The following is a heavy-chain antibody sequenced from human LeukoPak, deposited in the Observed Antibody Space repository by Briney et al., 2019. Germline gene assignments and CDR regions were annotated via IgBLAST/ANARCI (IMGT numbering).Heavy chain of an antibody. CDR1: GFTFSSHA. J-gene: IGHJ6*02. CDR2: ISGSGSST. CDR3: AKNYASGRGVPYAMDV. V-gene: IGHV3-23*01. Sequence: GGSLRLSCAGSGFTFSSHAMTWVRQAPGKGLAWVSSISGSGSSTDYADSVKGRFTISRDNSKNTLHLQMNSLRAEDTAVYYCAKNYASGRGVPYAMDVWGQGTTVTVAS. D-gene: IGHD3-10*01.